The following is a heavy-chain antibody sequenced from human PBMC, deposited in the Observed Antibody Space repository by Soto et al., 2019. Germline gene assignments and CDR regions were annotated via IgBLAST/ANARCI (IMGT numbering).Heavy chain of an antibody. D-gene: IGHD3-3*01. J-gene: IGHJ5*02. CDR1: GFSLSNARMG. Sequence: QVTLKESGPVLVKPTETLTLTCTVSGFSLSNARMGVSWIRQPPGKALEWLAHIFSNDEKSYSTSLKNRLTISKDTSKSQVVLTMTNMDPVDTATYYCARIQRFVGWFDPWGQGTLVTVSS. V-gene: IGHV2-26*01. CDR2: IFSNDEK. CDR3: ARIQRFVGWFDP.